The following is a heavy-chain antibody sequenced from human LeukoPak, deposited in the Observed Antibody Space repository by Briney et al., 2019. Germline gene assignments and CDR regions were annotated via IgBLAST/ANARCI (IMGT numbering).Heavy chain of an antibody. J-gene: IGHJ4*02. CDR1: GFTFSSYG. D-gene: IGHD3-22*01. Sequence: GGSLRLSCAASGFTFSSYGMHWVRQAPGKGLEWVAVIWYDGSNKYYADSVKGRFTISRDNSKNALYLQMNSLRAEDTAVYYCAKDLYYDSSGPFDYWGQGTLVTVSS. CDR2: IWYDGSNK. V-gene: IGHV3-33*06. CDR3: AKDLYYDSSGPFDY.